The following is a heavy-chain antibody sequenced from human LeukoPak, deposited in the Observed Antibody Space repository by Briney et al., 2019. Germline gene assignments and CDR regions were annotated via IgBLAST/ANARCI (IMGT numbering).Heavy chain of an antibody. J-gene: IGHJ4*02. CDR1: GFTFSSYA. D-gene: IGHD5-18*01. CDR2: ISYDGSNK. V-gene: IGHV3-30-3*01. CDR3: ARDGKTYGYGYLGY. Sequence: GGSLRLSCAASGFTFSSYAMHWVRQAPGKGLEWVAVISYDGSNKYYADSVKGRFTISRDNSKNTLYLQMNSLRAEDTAVYYCARDGKTYGYGYLGYWGQGTLVTVSS.